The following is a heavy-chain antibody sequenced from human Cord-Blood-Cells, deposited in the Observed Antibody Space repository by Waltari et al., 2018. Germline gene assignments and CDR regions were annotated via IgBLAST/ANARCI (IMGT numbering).Heavy chain of an antibody. CDR1: GGSISSSSYY. Sequence: QLQLQESGPGLVKPSETLSLTCTVSGGSISSSSYYWGWIRQPPGKGLEWIGSIYYSGSTYDNPSLKSRVTISVDTSKNQFSLKLSSVTAADTAVYYCARLLGGNYYFDYWGQGTLVTVSS. CDR3: ARLLGGNYYFDY. CDR2: IYYSGST. D-gene: IGHD2-21*02. V-gene: IGHV4-39*01. J-gene: IGHJ4*02.